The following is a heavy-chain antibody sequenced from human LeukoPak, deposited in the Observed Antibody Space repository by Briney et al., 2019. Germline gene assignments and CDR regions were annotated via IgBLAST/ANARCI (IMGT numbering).Heavy chain of an antibody. Sequence: SETLSLTCAVYGGSFSGYYWSWIRQPPGKGLEWIGEINHSGSTNYNPSLKSRVTISVDTSKNQFSLKLSSVTAADTAVYYCAGRDGYNFDYRGQGTLVTVSS. D-gene: IGHD5-24*01. J-gene: IGHJ4*02. CDR1: GGSFSGYY. CDR2: INHSGST. CDR3: AGRDGYNFDY. V-gene: IGHV4-34*01.